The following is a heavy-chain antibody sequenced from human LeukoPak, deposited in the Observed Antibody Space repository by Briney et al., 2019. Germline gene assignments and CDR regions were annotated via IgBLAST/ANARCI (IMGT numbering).Heavy chain of an antibody. V-gene: IGHV1-24*01. D-gene: IGHD2-2*01. Sequence: ASVKVSCKVSGYTLTELSMHWVRQAPGKGLEWMGGFDPEDGETIYAQKFQGGVTMTEDTTTDTAYMELSSLRSEDTAVYYCARASGMIVPAAIYYYYYMDVWGKGTTVTVSS. CDR1: GYTLTELS. CDR2: FDPEDGET. J-gene: IGHJ6*03. CDR3: ARASGMIVPAAIYYYYYMDV.